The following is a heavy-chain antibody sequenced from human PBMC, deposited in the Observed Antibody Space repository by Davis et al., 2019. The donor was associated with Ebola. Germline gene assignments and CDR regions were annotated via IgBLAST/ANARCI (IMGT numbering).Heavy chain of an antibody. CDR3: ARGGATDYYYYGMDV. D-gene: IGHD5-12*01. Sequence: ASVKVSCKASGYTFTSYYMHWVRQAPGQGLEWMGIINPSGGSTSYAQKFQGWVTMTRDTSISTAYMELSRLRSDDTAVYYCARGGATDYYYYGMDVWGQGTTVTVSS. V-gene: IGHV1-46*01. CDR2: INPSGGST. J-gene: IGHJ6*02. CDR1: GYTFTSYY.